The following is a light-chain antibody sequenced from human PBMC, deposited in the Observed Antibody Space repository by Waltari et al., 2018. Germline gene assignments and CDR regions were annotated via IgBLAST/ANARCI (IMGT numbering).Light chain of an antibody. Sequence: DVVLTQSPLSLPVTLGQPAAISCSASEGLVYSDGNTYLRWFHQRPGQSPRRRIYQVSNRDSGVPYRFAGSGSGTNFILQISRVRAEDLGVYYCMQVTHWPYTFGQGTKLE. V-gene: IGKV2-30*01. CDR2: QVS. CDR3: MQVTHWPYT. CDR1: EGLVYSDGNTY. J-gene: IGKJ2*01.